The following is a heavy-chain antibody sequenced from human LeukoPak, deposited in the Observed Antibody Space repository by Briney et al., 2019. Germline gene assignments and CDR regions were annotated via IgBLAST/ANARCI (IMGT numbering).Heavy chain of an antibody. CDR3: AEGTAG. Sequence: PGGSLRLSCAVSGFTFTNYWMTWVRQAPGKGLEWVANIEQDGSDKYYVDSVVGRFTISRDNAQNLLYLHMNSPRAEDTGVYYCAEGTAGWGQGTLVSVSS. CDR1: GFTFTNYW. D-gene: IGHD1-1*01. V-gene: IGHV3-7*01. J-gene: IGHJ4*02. CDR2: IEQDGSDK.